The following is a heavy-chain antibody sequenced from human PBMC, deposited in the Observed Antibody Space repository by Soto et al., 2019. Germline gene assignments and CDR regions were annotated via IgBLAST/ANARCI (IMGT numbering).Heavy chain of an antibody. CDR2: ISGSGGST. Sequence: GGSLRLSCAASGFTFSSYARSWVRQAPGKGLEWVSAISGSGGSTYYADSVKGRFTISRDNSKNTLYLQMNSLRAEDTAVYYCAKDKILAVAGTSDYWGQGTLVTVSS. CDR1: GFTFSSYA. CDR3: AKDKILAVAGTSDY. D-gene: IGHD6-19*01. V-gene: IGHV3-23*01. J-gene: IGHJ4*02.